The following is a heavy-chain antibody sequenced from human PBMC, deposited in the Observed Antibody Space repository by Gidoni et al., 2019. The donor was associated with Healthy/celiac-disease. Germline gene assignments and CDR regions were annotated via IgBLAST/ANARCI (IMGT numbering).Heavy chain of an antibody. D-gene: IGHD3-16*01. CDR2: INTNSGGT. Sequence: QVQLVQSGAEVKKRGASVKVSCQASGYTFTGYYMHWVRQAPGQGPEWMGWINTNSGGTNYAQKFQGRVTRTRDMSISTAYMELSRLRSDDTAVYDCARDHRLGGFGDGMDVWGQGTTVTVSS. CDR3: ARDHRLGGFGDGMDV. J-gene: IGHJ6*02. CDR1: GYTFTGYY. V-gene: IGHV1-2*02.